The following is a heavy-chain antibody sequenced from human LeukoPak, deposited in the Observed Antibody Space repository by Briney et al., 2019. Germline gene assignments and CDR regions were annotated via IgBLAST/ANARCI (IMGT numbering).Heavy chain of an antibody. CDR2: ITGDGGGT. Sequence: GGSLRLSCAASGFTFKGYAMSWVRQAPGKGLEWVSVITGDGGGTYYADSVKGRFTISRDNSKNSLYLQMNSLRTEDTALYYCAKDLYGDYVSDIWGQGTLVTVSS. CDR1: GFTFKGYA. D-gene: IGHD4-17*01. CDR3: AKDLYGDYVSDI. J-gene: IGHJ4*02. V-gene: IGHV3-43*02.